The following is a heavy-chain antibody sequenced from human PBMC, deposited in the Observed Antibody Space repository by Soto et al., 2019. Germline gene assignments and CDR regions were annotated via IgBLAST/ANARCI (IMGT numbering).Heavy chain of an antibody. Sequence: SETLSLTCTVSGGAISTYYWTCIRQPAGKGLEWIGRIYSSGSNKYNPSLQSRVTMSLDTYNNQFSLRLTSVTAADTAVYYCARGKRFSDWFDPWGQGNLVTVS. CDR2: IYSSGSN. J-gene: IGHJ5*02. V-gene: IGHV4-4*07. D-gene: IGHD3-3*01. CDR1: GGAISTYY. CDR3: ARGKRFSDWFDP.